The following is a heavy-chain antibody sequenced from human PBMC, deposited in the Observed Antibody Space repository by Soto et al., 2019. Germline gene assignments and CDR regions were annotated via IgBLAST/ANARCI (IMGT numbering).Heavy chain of an antibody. J-gene: IGHJ4*02. Sequence: QVQLQQWGAGLLKPSETLSLTCAVYGGSFSGYYWSWIRQPPGKGLEWIGEINHSGSTNYNPSLKSRVPIAVDTSTNQFSLKLSSVTAADTAVYYCAREYGDYGVIDYWGQGTLVTVSS. CDR1: GGSFSGYY. D-gene: IGHD4-17*01. CDR3: AREYGDYGVIDY. V-gene: IGHV4-34*01. CDR2: INHSGST.